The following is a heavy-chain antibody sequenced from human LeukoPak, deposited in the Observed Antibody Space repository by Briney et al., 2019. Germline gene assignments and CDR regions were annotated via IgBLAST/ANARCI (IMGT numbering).Heavy chain of an antibody. J-gene: IGHJ4*02. CDR1: GFTFRSYG. D-gene: IGHD3-22*01. CDR2: IWYDGSNK. Sequence: GGSLRLSCAASGFTFRSYGIHGVRQAPGKGLEWVAVIWYDGSNKYYADSVKGRFTISRDNSKNTLYLQMNSLRAEDSAVYYCARSDSRGYLGYFDYWGQGTLVTVSS. CDR3: ARSDSRGYLGYFDY. V-gene: IGHV3-33*01.